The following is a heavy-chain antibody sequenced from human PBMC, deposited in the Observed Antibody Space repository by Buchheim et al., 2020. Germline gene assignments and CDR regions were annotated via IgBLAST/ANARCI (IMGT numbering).Heavy chain of an antibody. D-gene: IGHD3-22*01. V-gene: IGHV1-18*03. CDR1: GYTFTTYG. Sequence: QVQLVQSGGEVKKPGASVKVSCKASGYTFTTYGITWVRQAPGQGLEWLGWVSADNGRTNYAEKVQGRVTMTTDTSTSTPYMGLTNLTSDDMAVYYCARGSVTVDYWGQGTL. CDR2: VSADNGRT. J-gene: IGHJ4*02. CDR3: ARGSVTVDY.